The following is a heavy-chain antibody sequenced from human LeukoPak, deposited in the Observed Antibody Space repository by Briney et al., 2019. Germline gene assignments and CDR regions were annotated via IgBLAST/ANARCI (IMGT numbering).Heavy chain of an antibody. J-gene: IGHJ4*02. D-gene: IGHD1-26*01. Sequence: PETLSLTCTVSGFSITSYYWSWIRQPPGKGLEWIGLIHYGGSTTYNPSLKSRVTMSVDTSKNQFSLQLRSVTAADTALYYCARDIREVGATHYFDYWGQGTLVTVTS. CDR2: IHYGGST. V-gene: IGHV4-59*01. CDR3: ARDIREVGATHYFDY. CDR1: GFSITSYY.